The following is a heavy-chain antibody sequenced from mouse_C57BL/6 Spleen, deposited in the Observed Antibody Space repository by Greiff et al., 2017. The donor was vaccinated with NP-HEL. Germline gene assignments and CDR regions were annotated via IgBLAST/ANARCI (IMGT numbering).Heavy chain of an antibody. J-gene: IGHJ4*01. V-gene: IGHV1-54*01. CDR1: GYAFTNYL. CDR2: INPGSGGT. CDR3: ERGCYYVDYAMDY. D-gene: IGHD1-1*01. Sequence: QVQLKQSGAELVRPGPSVKVSCKASGYAFTNYLIEWVKQRPGQGLEWIGVINPGSGGTNYNEKFKGKATLTADKSSSTAYMQLSSLTSEDSAVYFCERGCYYVDYAMDYWGQGTSVTVSS.